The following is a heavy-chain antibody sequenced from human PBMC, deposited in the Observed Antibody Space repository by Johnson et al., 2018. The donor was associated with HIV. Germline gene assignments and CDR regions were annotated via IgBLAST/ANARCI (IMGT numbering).Heavy chain of an antibody. Sequence: VQLVESGGDLVQPGGSLRLSCTASGFTVSANYMSWVRQAPGKGLEWVSVIYSGGSTYYADSVKGRFIISRDNSKNTLNLQMNSLRAEDTAVYYCAGGIAAAAMTLHAFDIWGQGTMVTVSS. D-gene: IGHD6-13*01. V-gene: IGHV3-66*01. CDR2: IYSGGST. CDR3: AGGIAAAAMTLHAFDI. J-gene: IGHJ3*02. CDR1: GFTVSANY.